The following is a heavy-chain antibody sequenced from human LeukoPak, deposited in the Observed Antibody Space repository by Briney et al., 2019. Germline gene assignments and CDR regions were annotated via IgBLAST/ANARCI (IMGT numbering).Heavy chain of an antibody. V-gene: IGHV3-23*01. CDR1: GFTFSSYA. D-gene: IGHD3-22*01. CDR3: AREPYDISGYGMDV. Sequence: GGSLRLSCAASGFTFSSYAMSWVRQAPGKGLEWVSAISGSGGSTYYADSVKGRFTISRDNSKSALFLEMNSLRGEDTAAYYCAREPYDISGYGMDVWGQGTMVTVSS. J-gene: IGHJ6*02. CDR2: ISGSGGST.